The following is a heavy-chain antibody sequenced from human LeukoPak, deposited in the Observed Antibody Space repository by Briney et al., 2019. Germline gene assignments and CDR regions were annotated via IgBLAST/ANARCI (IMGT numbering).Heavy chain of an antibody. CDR2: IYPGDSDT. CDR1: GYSFTSYW. D-gene: IGHD1-26*01. CDR3: ARQTSGSYYRGSYYYYMDV. Sequence: GESLKISCKGSGYSFTSYWIGWVRQMPEKGLEWMGIIYPGDSDTRYSPSFQGQVTISADKSISTAYLQWSSLKASDTAMYYCARQTSGSYYRGSYYYYMDVWGKGTTVTISS. J-gene: IGHJ6*03. V-gene: IGHV5-51*01.